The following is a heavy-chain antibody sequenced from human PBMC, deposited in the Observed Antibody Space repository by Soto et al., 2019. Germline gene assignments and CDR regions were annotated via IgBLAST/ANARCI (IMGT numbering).Heavy chain of an antibody. D-gene: IGHD2-2*01. CDR2: ISGSGGSP. CDR3: AKARCSTTNCYVPDY. Sequence: EVQLLESGGGLVQPGGSLRLSCVASGFTFSTYTMSWVRQAPGKGLEWVSVISGSGGSPSYADSVQGRFSISRDNPKNTLYLQMHSLRGEDTAMYYFAKARCSTTNCYVPDYWGQGTLVTVSS. CDR1: GFTFSTYT. J-gene: IGHJ4*02. V-gene: IGHV3-23*01.